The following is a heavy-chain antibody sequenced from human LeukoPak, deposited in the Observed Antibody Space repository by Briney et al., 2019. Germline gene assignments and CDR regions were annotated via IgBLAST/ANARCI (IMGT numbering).Heavy chain of an antibody. CDR2: INHSGST. CDR1: GGSFSGYY. Sequence: SETLSLTCAVYGGSFSGYYWSWIRQPPGKGLEWIGGINHSGSTNYNPSLKSRVTISVDTSKNQFSLKLSSVTAADTAVYYCAREDTAMVGVDYWGQGTLVTVSS. D-gene: IGHD5-18*01. CDR3: AREDTAMVGVDY. V-gene: IGHV4-34*01. J-gene: IGHJ4*02.